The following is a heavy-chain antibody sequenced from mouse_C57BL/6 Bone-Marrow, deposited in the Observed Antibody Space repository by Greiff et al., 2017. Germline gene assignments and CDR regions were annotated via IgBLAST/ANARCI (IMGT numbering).Heavy chain of an antibody. CDR3: TMSYGSSCYFDY. CDR2: IDPENGDT. CDR1: GFNIKDDY. D-gene: IGHD1-1*01. J-gene: IGHJ2*01. Sequence: VQLQQSGAELVRPGASVKLSCTASGFNIKDDYMHWVKQRPEQGLEWIGWIDPENGDTEYASKFQGKATITADTSSNTAYLQLSSLTSEDTAVYYCTMSYGSSCYFDYWGQGTTLTVSS. V-gene: IGHV14-4*01.